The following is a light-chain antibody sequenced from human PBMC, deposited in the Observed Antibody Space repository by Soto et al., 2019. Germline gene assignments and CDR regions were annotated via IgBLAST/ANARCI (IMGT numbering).Light chain of an antibody. J-gene: IGLJ1*01. CDR2: EVT. Sequence: QSVLTQPPSASGSLGQSVTISCTGTRSDVGGYEYVSWYQQHPGKAPKLMIYEVTKRPSGVPDRFSGSKSGNTAYLTVSGLQAEDEADYYCSSYAGNKHVFGTGTKVTV. CDR1: RSDVGGYEY. V-gene: IGLV2-8*01. CDR3: SSYAGNKHV.